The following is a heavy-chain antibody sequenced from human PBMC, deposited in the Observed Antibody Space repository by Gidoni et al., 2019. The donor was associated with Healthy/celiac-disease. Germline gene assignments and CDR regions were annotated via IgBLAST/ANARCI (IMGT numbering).Heavy chain of an antibody. V-gene: IGHV3-30-3*01. D-gene: IGHD3-9*01. CDR2: ISYDGSNK. Sequence: QVQLVESGGGVVQHARSLSLSCAASGFPFSRSAMHWVRQAPGKGLEWVAVISYDGSNKYDADSVKGRFTISRDNSKNTLYLQMNSRRAEDTAVYYCARDSGGGYFDWLNSWDYGMDVWGQGTTVTVSS. CDR1: GFPFSRSA. J-gene: IGHJ6*02. CDR3: ARDSGGGYFDWLNSWDYGMDV.